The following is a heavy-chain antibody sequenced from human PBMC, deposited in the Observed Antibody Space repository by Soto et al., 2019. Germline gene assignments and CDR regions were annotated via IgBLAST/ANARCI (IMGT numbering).Heavy chain of an antibody. CDR1: GGSISSYY. V-gene: IGHV4-59*01. CDR2: IYYSGST. J-gene: IGHJ4*02. Sequence: ASETLSLTCTVSGGSISSYYWSWIRQPPGKGLEWIGYIYYSGSTNYNPSLKSRVTISVDTSKNQFSLKLSSVTAADTAVYYCARVRYGHYFGHFHYWGQGTLVTVSS. CDR3: ARVRYGHYFGHFHY. D-gene: IGHD4-17*01.